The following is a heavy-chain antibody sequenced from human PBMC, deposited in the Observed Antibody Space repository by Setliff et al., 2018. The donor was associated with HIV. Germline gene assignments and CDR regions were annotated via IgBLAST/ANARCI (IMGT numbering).Heavy chain of an antibody. D-gene: IGHD3-3*01. V-gene: IGHV3-74*01. CDR1: GFTSRDYW. CDR3: ARDRLTYHFWSDGMDV. Sequence: PGESLRLSCAASGFTSRDYWMHWVRQAPGMGLEWVSRINGDGSDTDYADSVKGRFTISKDNANNMMYLQMRSLRAEDTAVYYCARDRLTYHFWSDGMDVWGQGTTVTVSS. CDR2: INGDGSDT. J-gene: IGHJ6*02.